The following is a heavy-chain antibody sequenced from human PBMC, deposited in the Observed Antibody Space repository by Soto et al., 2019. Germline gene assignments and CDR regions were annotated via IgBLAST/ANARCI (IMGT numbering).Heavy chain of an antibody. CDR3: ARDVIAVAGTGMYY. Sequence: PGESLKISCAASGFTFSSYSMNWVRQAPGKGLEWVSSISSSSSYIYYADSVKGRFTISRDNAKNSLYLQMNSLRAEDTAVYYCARDVIAVAGTGMYYWGQGTLVTVSS. CDR1: GFTFSSYS. V-gene: IGHV3-21*01. J-gene: IGHJ4*02. D-gene: IGHD6-19*01. CDR2: ISSSSSYI.